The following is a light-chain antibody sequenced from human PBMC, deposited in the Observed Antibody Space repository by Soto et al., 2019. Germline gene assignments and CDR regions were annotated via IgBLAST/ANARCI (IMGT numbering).Light chain of an antibody. CDR3: QQYNKWPPYT. CDR2: WAS. J-gene: IGKJ2*01. V-gene: IGKV4-1*01. Sequence: DIVMTQSPDSLAVSLGERATINCRSSQSVLYSYNNKNYLAWFQQKPGQPPKLLIYWASIRESGIPDRFSGSGSGTEFTLTISSLQSEDFAVYYCQQYNKWPPYTFGQGTKLEIK. CDR1: QSVLYSYNNKNY.